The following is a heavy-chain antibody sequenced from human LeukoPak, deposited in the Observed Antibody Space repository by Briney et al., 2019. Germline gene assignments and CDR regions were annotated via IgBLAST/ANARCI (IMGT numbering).Heavy chain of an antibody. CDR1: GGSISSYY. Sequence: SETLSLTCTVSGGSISSYYWSWIRQPAGKGLEWIGRIYTSGSTNYNLSLKSRVTISVDKSKNQFSLKLSSVTAADTAVYYCARSMYYYGSSGYPQSYYFDYWGQGTLVTVSS. CDR2: IYTSGST. CDR3: ARSMYYYGSSGYPQSYYFDY. D-gene: IGHD3-22*01. J-gene: IGHJ4*02. V-gene: IGHV4-4*07.